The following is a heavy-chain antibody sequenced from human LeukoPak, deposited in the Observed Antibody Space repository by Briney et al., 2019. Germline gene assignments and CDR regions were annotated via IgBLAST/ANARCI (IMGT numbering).Heavy chain of an antibody. J-gene: IGHJ4*02. Sequence: SETLSLTCTVSGGSISSYYWSWIRQPPGKGLEWIGYIYYSGSTNYNPSLKSRVTISVDTSKNQFSLKLSSVTAADTAVYYCARDPIAAAGTREGWGQGTLVTVSS. CDR2: IYYSGST. CDR3: ARDPIAAAGTREG. D-gene: IGHD6-13*01. CDR1: GGSISSYY. V-gene: IGHV4-59*01.